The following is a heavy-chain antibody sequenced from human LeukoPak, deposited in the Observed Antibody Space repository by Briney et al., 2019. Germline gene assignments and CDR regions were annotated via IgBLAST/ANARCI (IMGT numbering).Heavy chain of an antibody. CDR1: GYTFTTYW. D-gene: IGHD3-9*01. CDR2: IYWGDSEH. V-gene: IGHV5-51*01. CDR3: ARVMTTLTGFDS. Sequence: ASLKISCKGSGYTFTTYWIGWVRQMPGKGLEWMGIIYWGDSEHRYSPSFQGQVTISDDKSINSAYLQWSSMKASDTAMYYCARVMTTLTGFDSWGQGTLVTVSS. J-gene: IGHJ4*02.